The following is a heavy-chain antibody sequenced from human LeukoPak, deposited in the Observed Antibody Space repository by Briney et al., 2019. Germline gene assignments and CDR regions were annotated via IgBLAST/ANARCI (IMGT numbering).Heavy chain of an antibody. V-gene: IGHV3-66*01. J-gene: IGHJ3*02. Sequence: GGSLRLSCAASGFTVSSNYMSWVRQAPGKGLEWVSVIYSGGSTYYADSVKGRFTISRDNSKNTLYLQMNSLRAEDTAVYYCARENYDSSEGAFDIWGQGTMVTVSS. CDR3: ARENYDSSEGAFDI. CDR2: IYSGGST. D-gene: IGHD3-22*01. CDR1: GFTVSSNY.